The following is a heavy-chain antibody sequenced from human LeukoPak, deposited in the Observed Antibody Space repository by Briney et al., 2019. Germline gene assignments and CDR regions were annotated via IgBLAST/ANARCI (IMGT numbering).Heavy chain of an antibody. CDR3: ARGYSGYGYFDY. Sequence: SETLSLTCTVSGGSISSYYWSWIRQPPGKGLEWIGYIYYSGSTIYNPSLKSRVTISVDTSKNQFSLKLSSVTAADTAVYYCARGYSGYGYFDYWGQGTLVTVSS. CDR1: GGSISSYY. J-gene: IGHJ4*02. CDR2: IYYSGST. V-gene: IGHV4-59*01. D-gene: IGHD5-12*01.